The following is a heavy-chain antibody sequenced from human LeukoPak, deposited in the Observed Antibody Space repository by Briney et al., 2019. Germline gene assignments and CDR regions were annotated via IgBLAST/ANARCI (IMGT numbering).Heavy chain of an antibody. D-gene: IGHD3-3*01. J-gene: IGHJ4*02. Sequence: PSETLSLTCTVSGYSISSGYYRAWIRQPPGKGLEYIGSINYRGSTYYNPSLKSRVTLSVDTSKNQFSLKLNSVTAADTAVYYCARDLVETYYDFWSGLDYWGQGTLVTVSS. CDR1: GYSISSGYY. V-gene: IGHV4-38-2*02. CDR3: ARDLVETYYDFWSGLDY. CDR2: INYRGST.